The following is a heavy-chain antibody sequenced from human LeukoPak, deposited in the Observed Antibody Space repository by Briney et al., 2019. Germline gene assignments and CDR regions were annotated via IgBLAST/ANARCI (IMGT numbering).Heavy chain of an antibody. CDR2: TSHSGTT. V-gene: IGHV4-39*01. J-gene: IGHJ3*02. CDR3: AKTTRASIRSAFHI. Sequence: SETLSLTCTVSGASITTSSYYWGWVRQPPGKGLEWIGCTSHSGTTFYSPSLRSRVSISVDTSNSQFSLKLSSMTATDTAVYYCAKTTRASIRSAFHIWGQGTLVTVSS. CDR1: GASITTSSYY. D-gene: IGHD1-7*01.